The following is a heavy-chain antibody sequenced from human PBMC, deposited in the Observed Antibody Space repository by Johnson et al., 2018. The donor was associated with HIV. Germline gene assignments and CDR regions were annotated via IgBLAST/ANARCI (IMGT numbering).Heavy chain of an antibody. V-gene: IGHV3-23*04. CDR1: GFTFSSYA. D-gene: IGHD3-22*01. Sequence: MQLVESGGGLVQPGGSLRLSCAASGFTFSSYAMSWVRQAPGKGLEWVSAISGSGGSTYYADSVKGRFTISRDNAQAFLYLQMNSLRAEDTALYYCARETYYYDSSGYLTRPRAFDVWGQGTMVTVSS. J-gene: IGHJ3*01. CDR2: ISGSGGST. CDR3: ARETYYYDSSGYLTRPRAFDV.